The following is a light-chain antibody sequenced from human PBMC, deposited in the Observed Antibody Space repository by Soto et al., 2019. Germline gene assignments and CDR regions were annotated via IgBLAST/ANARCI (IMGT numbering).Light chain of an antibody. CDR1: SSDVGGYNY. CDR2: EVS. J-gene: IGLJ1*01. V-gene: IGLV2-8*01. Sequence: QSVLTQPPSASGSPGQSVTISCTGTSSDVGGYNYVSWYQQHPGKAPKLMIYEVSKRPSGVPDRVSGSKSGNTASLTVSGLQAEDEADYYCSSYAGSTPYVFGTGTKVTVL. CDR3: SSYAGSTPYV.